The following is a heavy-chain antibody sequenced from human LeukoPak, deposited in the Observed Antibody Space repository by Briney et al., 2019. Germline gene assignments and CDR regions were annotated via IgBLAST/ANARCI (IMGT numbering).Heavy chain of an antibody. CDR2: ISYDGSNK. J-gene: IGHJ4*02. CDR3: ASSPCSSTSCLEPFDY. V-gene: IGHV3-30*01. Sequence: PGGSLRLSCAASGFTFSSYAMHWVRQAPGKGLEWVAVISYDGSNKYYADSVKGRFTISRDNSKNTLYLQMNSLRAKDTAVYYCASSPCSSTSCLEPFDYWGQGTLVTVSS. D-gene: IGHD2-2*01. CDR1: GFTFSSYA.